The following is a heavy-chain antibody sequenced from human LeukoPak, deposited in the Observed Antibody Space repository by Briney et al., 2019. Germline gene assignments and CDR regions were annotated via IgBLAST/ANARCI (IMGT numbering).Heavy chain of an antibody. V-gene: IGHV6-1*01. Sequence: SQTLSLTCAISGGSISNSSAAWNWIRHSPSRGLEWLGRTYYRSKWYNDYAVFVESRVSINPDTSKNHFSLYLNSVTPDDTAVYYCVRTVTAVGRIDCWGQGALVTVSS. J-gene: IGHJ4*02. CDR2: TYYRSKWYN. CDR1: GGSISNSSAA. CDR3: VRTVTAVGRIDC. D-gene: IGHD6-13*01.